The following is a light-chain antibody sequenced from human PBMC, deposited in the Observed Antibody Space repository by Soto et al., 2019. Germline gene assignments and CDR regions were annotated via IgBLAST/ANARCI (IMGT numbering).Light chain of an antibody. V-gene: IGKV3-20*01. J-gene: IGKJ2*01. CDR1: QSVTSAY. CDR3: QQYGTSPYT. CDR2: GTS. Sequence: ENVLTQSPGTLSLSPGERATLSCRASQSVTSAYLAWYQQKPGQSPRLLIYGTSSRATGIPDRFSGRGSGTDFTLTISRLEPEDFAVYLCQQYGTSPYTFGQGTKLEIK.